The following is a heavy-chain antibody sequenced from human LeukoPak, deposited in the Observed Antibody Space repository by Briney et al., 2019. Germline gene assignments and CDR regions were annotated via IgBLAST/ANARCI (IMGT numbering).Heavy chain of an antibody. V-gene: IGHV1-69*06. CDR1: GGTFGTYG. J-gene: IGHJ3*02. Sequence: SVKVSCKASGGTFGTYGLSWVRQAPGQGLEWMGGTIPLFGTANYAPDFQGRVTMTADKVLNVPYLELTSLRSEDTAVYYCARGEDSSSRWGKDVFDIWGLGTMVIVSS. CDR2: TIPLFGTA. CDR3: ARGEDSSSRWGKDVFDI. D-gene: IGHD6-13*01.